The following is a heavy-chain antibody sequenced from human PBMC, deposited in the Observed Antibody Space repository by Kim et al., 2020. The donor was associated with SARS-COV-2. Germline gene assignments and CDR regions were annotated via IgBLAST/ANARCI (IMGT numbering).Heavy chain of an antibody. CDR2: IYYSGST. V-gene: IGHV4-39*01. J-gene: IGHJ4*02. CDR1: GGSISSSSYY. CDR3: ATQEYYYGSGETT. D-gene: IGHD3-10*01. Sequence: SETLSLTCTVSGGSISSSSYYWGWIRQPPGKGLEWIGSIYYSGSTYYNPSLKSRVTISVDTSKNQFSLKLSSVTAADTAVYYCATQEYYYGSGETTWGQGTLVTVSS.